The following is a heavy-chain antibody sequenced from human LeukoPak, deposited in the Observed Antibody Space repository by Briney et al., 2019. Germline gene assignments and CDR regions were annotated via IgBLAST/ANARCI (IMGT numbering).Heavy chain of an antibody. V-gene: IGHV3-30*18. CDR3: AKDVGGVATLNY. CDR1: GFTLSSYG. Sequence: GGSLRLSCAASGFTLSSYGMHWVRQAPGKGLERAAVISYDGSNKYYADSVKGRFTISRDNSKNTLYLQMNSLRAEDTAVYYCAKDVGGVATLNYWGQGTLVTVSS. CDR2: ISYDGSNK. J-gene: IGHJ4*02. D-gene: IGHD2-8*02.